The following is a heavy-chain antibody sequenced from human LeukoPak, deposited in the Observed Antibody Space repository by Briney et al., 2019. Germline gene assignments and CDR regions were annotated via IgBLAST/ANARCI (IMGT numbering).Heavy chain of an antibody. CDR1: GFTFSNYW. V-gene: IGHV3-7*01. D-gene: IGHD1-1*01. J-gene: IGHJ4*02. Sequence: PGGSLRLPCAASGFTFSNYWMSWVRQAPGKGLEWVANIRQDGSEKYYVDSMRGRFTISRDNAKNSLYLQMSSLRAEDTAVYYCARSTAGLDYWGQGTLVTVSS. CDR2: IRQDGSEK. CDR3: ARSTAGLDY.